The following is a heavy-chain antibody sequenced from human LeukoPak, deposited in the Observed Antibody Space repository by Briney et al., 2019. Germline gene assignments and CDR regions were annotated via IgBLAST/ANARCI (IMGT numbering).Heavy chain of an antibody. J-gene: IGHJ3*02. CDR1: GYSISSDYY. D-gene: IGHD3-22*01. Sequence: SETLSLTCAVSGYSISSDYYWGWIRQPPGKGLGWMGIIYHSGSTYYNPSLKSRVTISVDTSKNQFSLKLSSVTAADTAVYYCARHDSITMIVVVINDDAFDIWGQGTMVTVSS. V-gene: IGHV4-38-2*01. CDR2: IYHSGST. CDR3: ARHDSITMIVVVINDDAFDI.